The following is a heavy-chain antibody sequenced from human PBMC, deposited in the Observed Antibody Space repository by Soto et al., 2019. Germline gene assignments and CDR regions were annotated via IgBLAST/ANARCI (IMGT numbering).Heavy chain of an antibody. J-gene: IGHJ6*03. CDR2: INWNGGST. CDR1: GFTFDDYG. V-gene: IGHV3-20*01. Sequence: GGSLRLSCAASGFTFDDYGMSWVRQAPGKGLEWVSGINWNGGSTGYADSVKGRFTISRDNAKNSLYLQMNSLRAEDTALYHCARAQANIVVVPAANYYYYMDVWGKGTTVTVSS. CDR3: ARAQANIVVVPAANYYYYMDV. D-gene: IGHD2-2*01.